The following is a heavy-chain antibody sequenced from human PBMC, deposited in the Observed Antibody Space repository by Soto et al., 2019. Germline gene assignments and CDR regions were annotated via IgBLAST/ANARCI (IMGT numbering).Heavy chain of an antibody. Sequence: QVQLQESGQGLVKPSQTLSLTGTVSGGSIRNENFDWGYLLQRPGKDLEWIGYISYSGYTAYHPSPMNRVIISVTPTNNQFSQILNSVTAADKAVYYCARDLVGTVTGREAFRIWCRGTLVTVSS. CDR1: GGSIRNENFD. J-gene: IGHJ3*02. CDR2: ISYSGYT. V-gene: IGHV4-31*03. CDR3: ARDLVGTVTGREAFRI. D-gene: IGHD2-8*02.